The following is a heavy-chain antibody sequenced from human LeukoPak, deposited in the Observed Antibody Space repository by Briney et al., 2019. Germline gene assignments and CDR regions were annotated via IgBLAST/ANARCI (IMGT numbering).Heavy chain of an antibody. J-gene: IGHJ1*01. V-gene: IGHV3-7*02. D-gene: IGHD3-10*01. CDR2: IKQDGSEK. Sequence: GGSLRLSCAPSGFTLSSYWVSWGRQAPGKGVEWVANIKQDGSEKYYVDSVKGRFTISRDNAKNSLYLQMNSLRAEDTAVYYCASSEGFQHWGQGTLVTVSS. CDR3: ASSEGFQH. CDR1: GFTLSSYW.